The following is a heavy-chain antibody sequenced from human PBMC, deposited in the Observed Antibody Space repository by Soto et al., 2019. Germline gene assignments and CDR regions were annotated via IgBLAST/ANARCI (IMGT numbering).Heavy chain of an antibody. Sequence: GGSLRLSCAASGFTFSNAWMNWVRQAPGKGLEWVGRIKSKTDGGTTDYAAPVKGRFTISRDDSKNTLYLQMNSLKTEDTAVYYCTTDVSIFRDGYNLHYFDYRGQGTLVTVSS. CDR1: GFTFSNAW. CDR3: TTDVSIFRDGYNLHYFDY. D-gene: IGHD3-3*01. J-gene: IGHJ4*02. V-gene: IGHV3-15*07. CDR2: IKSKTDGGTT.